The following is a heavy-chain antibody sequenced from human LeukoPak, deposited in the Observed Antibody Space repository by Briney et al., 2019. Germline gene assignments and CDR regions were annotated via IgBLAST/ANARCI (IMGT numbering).Heavy chain of an antibody. D-gene: IGHD2-15*01. CDR2: IYYSGST. J-gene: IGHJ5*02. V-gene: IGHV4-59*01. Sequence: PSETLSLTCTVSGGSISSYYWSWIRQPPGKGLEWIGYIYYSGSTNYNPYLKSRVTISVDTSKNQFSLKPSSVTAADTAVYYCARSRAYCSGGSCYNWFDPWGQGTLVTVS. CDR1: GGSISSYY. CDR3: ARSRAYCSGGSCYNWFDP.